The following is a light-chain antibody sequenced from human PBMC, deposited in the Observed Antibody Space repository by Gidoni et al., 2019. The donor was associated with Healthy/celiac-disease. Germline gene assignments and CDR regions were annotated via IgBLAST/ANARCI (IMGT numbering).Light chain of an antibody. V-gene: IGLV3-1*01. Sequence: SYALTQPPSVSVSPGQTASITCSGDKLGDKYACWYQQKPGQSPVLVIYQDSKRPSGIPERFSGSNSGNTATLTISGTQAMDEADYYCQAWDSSTVVVGGGTKLTVL. CDR1: KLGDKY. CDR2: QDS. CDR3: QAWDSSTVV. J-gene: IGLJ2*01.